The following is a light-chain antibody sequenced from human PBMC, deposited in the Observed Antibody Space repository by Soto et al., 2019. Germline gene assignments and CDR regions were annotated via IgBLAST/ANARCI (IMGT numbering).Light chain of an antibody. CDR3: QQLTNYRFT. CDR1: LAINSF. V-gene: IGKV1-9*01. Sequence: IQLTQSPSSLSASVGDRVTITCRASLAINSFLAWYQQKPGKTPKLLIYGASTLQSGVPSRFSGSGSGTDFTLTISSLEPEDVATYYCQQLTNYRFTFGQGTKLQIK. CDR2: GAS. J-gene: IGKJ2*01.